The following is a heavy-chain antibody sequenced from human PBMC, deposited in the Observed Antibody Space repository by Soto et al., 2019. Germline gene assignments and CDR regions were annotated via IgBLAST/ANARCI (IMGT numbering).Heavy chain of an antibody. CDR1: GDSVSSNSAA. Sequence: SQTLSLTCAISGDSVSSNSAAWNWIRQSPSRGLERLGRTYYRSKWYNDYAVSVKSRITINPDTSKNQFSLQLNSVTPEDTAVYYCARDSVVVVPAAPYYYYYGMDVWGQGITVTVSS. D-gene: IGHD2-2*01. J-gene: IGHJ6*02. CDR2: TYYRSKWYN. V-gene: IGHV6-1*01. CDR3: ARDSVVVVPAAPYYYYYGMDV.